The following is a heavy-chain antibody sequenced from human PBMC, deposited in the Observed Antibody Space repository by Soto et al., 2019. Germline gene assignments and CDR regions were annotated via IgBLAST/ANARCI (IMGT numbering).Heavy chain of an antibody. Sequence: SETLSLTCAVYGGSFSGYYWSWIRQPPGKGLEWIGEINHSGSTNYNPSLKSRVTISVDTSKNQFSLKLSSVTAADTAVHYCARHIVVVPAAKVQNWFDPWGQGTLVTSPQ. CDR1: GGSFSGYY. J-gene: IGHJ5*02. CDR3: ARHIVVVPAAKVQNWFDP. D-gene: IGHD2-2*01. V-gene: IGHV4-34*01. CDR2: INHSGST.